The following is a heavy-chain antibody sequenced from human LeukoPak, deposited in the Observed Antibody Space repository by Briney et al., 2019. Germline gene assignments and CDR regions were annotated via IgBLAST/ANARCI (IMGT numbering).Heavy chain of an antibody. D-gene: IGHD3-22*01. Sequence: GGSLRLSCAASGFTFSSYEMNWVRQAPGKGLEWVSYISSSGSTIYYADSVKGRFTITRDNAKKSLYLKMNSLRAEDTAVYYCARVGSGFAFDIWGQGTMVTVSS. J-gene: IGHJ3*02. V-gene: IGHV3-48*03. CDR1: GFTFSSYE. CDR2: ISSSGSTI. CDR3: ARVGSGFAFDI.